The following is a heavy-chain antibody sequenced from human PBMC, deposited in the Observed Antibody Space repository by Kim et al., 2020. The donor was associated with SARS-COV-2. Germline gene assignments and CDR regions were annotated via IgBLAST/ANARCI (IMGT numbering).Heavy chain of an antibody. CDR3: TTVSML. V-gene: IGHV3-15*01. J-gene: IGHJ4*02. CDR1: GIPFSNAW. D-gene: IGHD2-2*01. CDR2: IKSKSDGGTA. Sequence: GGSLRLSCAVSGIPFSNAWFNWVRQAPGKGLEWVGRIKSKSDGGTADLAAPVKGRFAISRDDSKNTLYLLMNSLRTDDSAVYYCTTVSMLWGQGTPVTVS.